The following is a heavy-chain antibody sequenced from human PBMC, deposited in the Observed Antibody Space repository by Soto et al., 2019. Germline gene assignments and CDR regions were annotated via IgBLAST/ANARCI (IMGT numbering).Heavy chain of an antibody. CDR3: ARSTPGNPFDI. V-gene: IGHV3-21*01. CDR1: GFTFSTYT. Sequence: GGSRRLSCAASGFTFSTYTMNWVRQAPGKGLEWVASISAGSRSIYYTDSLKGRSTVSRDNSKTSLYLQINSLKADDTAVYCCARSTPGNPFDIWGQGTMVTVSS. CDR2: ISAGSRSI. J-gene: IGHJ3*02. D-gene: IGHD3-10*01.